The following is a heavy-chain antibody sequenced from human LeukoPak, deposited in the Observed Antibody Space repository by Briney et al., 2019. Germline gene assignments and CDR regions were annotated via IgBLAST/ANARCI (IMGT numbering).Heavy chain of an antibody. V-gene: IGHV3-48*01. CDR1: GFTFSSYS. Sequence: PGGSLRLSCAASGFTFSSYSMNWVRQAPGKGLEWVSYISSSSSTIYYADSVKGRFTISRDNAKNSLYLQMNSLRAEDTAVYYCARANWSKGSYYFDYWGQETLVTVSS. CDR3: ARANWSKGSYYFDY. D-gene: IGHD3-16*02. J-gene: IGHJ4*02. CDR2: ISSSSSTI.